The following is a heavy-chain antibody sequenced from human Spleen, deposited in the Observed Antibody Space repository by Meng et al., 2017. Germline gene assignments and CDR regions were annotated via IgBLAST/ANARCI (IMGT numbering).Heavy chain of an antibody. V-gene: IGHV7-4-1*02. CDR1: GYTFTRFA. D-gene: IGHD7-27*01. J-gene: IGHJ4*02. Sequence: ASVKVSCKASGYTFTRFAMNWVRQAPGQGLEWMGWINTNTGNPTYAQGFTGRFVFSLDTCVSTAYLQISSLKADDTAVYYCARDPGAGYFDYWGQGALVTVSS. CDR2: INTNTGNP. CDR3: ARDPGAGYFDY.